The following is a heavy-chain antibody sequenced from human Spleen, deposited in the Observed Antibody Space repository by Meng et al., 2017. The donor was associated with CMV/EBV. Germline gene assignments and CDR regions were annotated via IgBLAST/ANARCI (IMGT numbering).Heavy chain of an antibody. J-gene: IGHJ4*02. CDR1: GFTFSNYW. Sequence: GGSLRLSCSASGFTFSNYWMTWVRQAPGKGLEWVANIKQDGTTKYYVDSVKGRFTIFRDNAKNSVYLQMNSLRAEDSAVYYCARAAHSRDSFWGQGTLVTVSS. CDR2: IKQDGTTK. D-gene: IGHD2-21*02. V-gene: IGHV3-7*01. CDR3: ARAAHSRDSF.